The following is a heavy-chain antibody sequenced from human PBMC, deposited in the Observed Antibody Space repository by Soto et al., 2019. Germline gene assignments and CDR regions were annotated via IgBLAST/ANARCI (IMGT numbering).Heavy chain of an antibody. D-gene: IGHD2-2*01. CDR1: GFTFRTYP. CDR3: AKGGEGSCSRTSCLYFSDS. J-gene: IGHJ5*02. CDR2: ISDSGPT. V-gene: IGHV3-23*01. Sequence: EVQLLDSGGGLVQPGGSLRLSCAASGFTFRTYPMSWVRRAPGKGLGGFSTISDSGPTYYANSVKGRFTISRDNSRNTLDLQMNSLRVEDTAVYYCAKGGEGSCSRTSCLYFSDSWGQGTLVTVSS.